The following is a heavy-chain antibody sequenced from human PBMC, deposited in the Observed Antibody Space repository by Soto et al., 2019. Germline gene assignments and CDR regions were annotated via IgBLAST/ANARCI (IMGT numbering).Heavy chain of an antibody. V-gene: IGHV4-4*07. CDR3: AGMTGPKTYYYYYGTEV. CDR1: GGSISSYY. Sequence: AETLSLTCIASGGSISSYYWSWIRQPAGKGLEWIGRLYTSGSTNYNPSLKSRVTMSVDTSKNQFSLNLSSVTAEDTAVYYCAGMTGPKTYYYYYGTEVWGQKTPV. J-gene: IGHJ6*02. D-gene: IGHD3-9*01. CDR2: LYTSGST.